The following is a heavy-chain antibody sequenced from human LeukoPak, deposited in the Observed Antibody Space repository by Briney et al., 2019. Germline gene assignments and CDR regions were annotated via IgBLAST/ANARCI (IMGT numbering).Heavy chain of an antibody. CDR3: ARDGGYDYVWGSYRHFDY. J-gene: IGHJ4*02. V-gene: IGHV7-4-1*02. D-gene: IGHD3-16*02. CDR2: INTNTGNP. CDR1: GYTFTSYA. Sequence: ASVKVSCKASGYTFTSYAMNWVRQAPGQGLEWVGWINTNTGNPTYAQGFTGRFVFSLDTSVSTAYLQISSLKAEDTAVYYCARDGGYDYVWGSYRHFDYWGQGTLVTVSS.